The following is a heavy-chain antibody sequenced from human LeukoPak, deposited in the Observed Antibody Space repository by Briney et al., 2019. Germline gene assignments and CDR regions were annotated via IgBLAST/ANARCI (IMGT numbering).Heavy chain of an antibody. J-gene: IGHJ4*02. Sequence: SETLSLTCTVSGGSISSGSYYWSWIRQPAGKGLEWIGRIYTSGSTNYNPSLKSRVTISVDTSKNQFSLKLSSVTAADTAVYYCARRLEMATIDYWGQGTLVTVSS. D-gene: IGHD5-24*01. CDR1: GGSISSGSYY. V-gene: IGHV4-61*02. CDR2: IYTSGST. CDR3: ARRLEMATIDY.